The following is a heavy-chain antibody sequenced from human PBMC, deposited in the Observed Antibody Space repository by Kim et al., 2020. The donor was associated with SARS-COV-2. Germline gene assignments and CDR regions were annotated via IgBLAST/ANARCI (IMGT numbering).Heavy chain of an antibody. CDR3: AILEMGYYYYGMDV. V-gene: IGHV1-8*01. D-gene: IGHD1-1*01. CDR1: GYTFTSYD. J-gene: IGHJ6*02. Sequence: ASVKVSCKASGYTFTSYDINWVRQATGQGLEWMGWMNPNSGNTGYAQKFQGRVTMTRNTSISTAYMELSSLRSEDTAVYYCAILEMGYYYYGMDVWGQGTTVTVSS. CDR2: MNPNSGNT.